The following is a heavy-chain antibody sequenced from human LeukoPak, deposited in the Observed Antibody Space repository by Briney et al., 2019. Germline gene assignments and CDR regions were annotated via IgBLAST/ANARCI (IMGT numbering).Heavy chain of an antibody. CDR3: ARDRNDFWSGYYNWFDP. D-gene: IGHD3-3*01. V-gene: IGHV4-4*07. Sequence: SETLSLTCTVSGGSISMYYWSWVRQPAGKGLEWIGRIYTSGSTNYNPSLKSRVTMSVDTSKDQFSLKLSSVTAADTAVYYCARDRNDFWSGYYNWFDPWGQGTLVTVSS. CDR2: IYTSGST. J-gene: IGHJ5*02. CDR1: GGSISMYY.